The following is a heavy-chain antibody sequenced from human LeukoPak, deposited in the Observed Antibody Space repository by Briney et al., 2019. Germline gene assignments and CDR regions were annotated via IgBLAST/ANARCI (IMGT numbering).Heavy chain of an antibody. CDR2: INHSGHR. CDR1: GEPFSGYY. D-gene: IGHD2-15*01. Sequence: SETLSLTCAVYGEPFSGYYWDWFRQPPGKGLEWIGEINHSGHRNYNPSLESRVTISVDTSKNQFSLKLNSVTAADAAIYYCAGQPLGILRAFGVWGRGTMVTVSS. CDR3: AGQPLGILRAFGV. V-gene: IGHV4-34*01. J-gene: IGHJ3*01.